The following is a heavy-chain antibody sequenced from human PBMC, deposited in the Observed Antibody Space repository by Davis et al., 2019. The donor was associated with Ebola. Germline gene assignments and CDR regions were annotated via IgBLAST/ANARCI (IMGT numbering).Heavy chain of an antibody. CDR3: ARTTAMDV. J-gene: IGHJ6*02. Sequence: PSETLSLTCSVPGYSIGSGYYWGWIRQPPGKGLEWVSAISGSGGSTYYADSVKGRFTISRDNSKNTLYLQMNSLRAEDTAVYYCARTTAMDVWGQGTTVTVSS. CDR1: GYSIGSGYY. V-gene: IGHV3-23*01. CDR2: ISGSGGST. D-gene: IGHD1-7*01.